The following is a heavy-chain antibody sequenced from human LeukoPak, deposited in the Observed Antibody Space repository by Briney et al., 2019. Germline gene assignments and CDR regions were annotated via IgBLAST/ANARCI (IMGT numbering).Heavy chain of an antibody. V-gene: IGHV3-53*01. D-gene: IGHD1-26*01. J-gene: IGHJ4*02. Sequence: ETLSLTCAVYGESFSGYYMSWVRQAPGKGLEWVSVIYSGGSTYYADSVKGRFTISRDNSKNTLYLQMNSLRAEDTAVYYCAREVRGSYHAFDYWGQGTLVTVSS. CDR2: IYSGGST. CDR3: AREVRGSYHAFDY. CDR1: GESFSGYY.